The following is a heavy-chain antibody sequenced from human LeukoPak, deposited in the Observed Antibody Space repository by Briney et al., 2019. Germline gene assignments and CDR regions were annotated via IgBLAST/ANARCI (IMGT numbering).Heavy chain of an antibody. D-gene: IGHD3-22*01. Sequence: PSETLSLTCTVSGGSISSYYWSWIRQPPGKGLEWIGYTYYSGSTNYNPSLKSRVTISVDTSKNQFSLKLSSVTAADTAVYYCARAWAYYYDSSGYYSYDAFDIWGQGTMVTVSS. CDR1: GGSISSYY. CDR2: TYYSGST. J-gene: IGHJ3*02. V-gene: IGHV4-59*01. CDR3: ARAWAYYYDSSGYYSYDAFDI.